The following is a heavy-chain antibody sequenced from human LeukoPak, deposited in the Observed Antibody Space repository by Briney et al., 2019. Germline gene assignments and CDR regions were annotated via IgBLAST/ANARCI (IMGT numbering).Heavy chain of an antibody. D-gene: IGHD6-6*01. CDR2: ISSSSSYI. Sequence: PGGSLRLSCAASGFTFSSYSMNWVRQAPGKGLEWVPSISSSSSYIYYADSVKGRFTISRDNAKNSLYLQMNSLRAEDTAVYYCARDSSSDYYYYGMDVWGQGTTVTVSS. CDR1: GFTFSSYS. J-gene: IGHJ6*02. V-gene: IGHV3-21*01. CDR3: ARDSSSDYYYYGMDV.